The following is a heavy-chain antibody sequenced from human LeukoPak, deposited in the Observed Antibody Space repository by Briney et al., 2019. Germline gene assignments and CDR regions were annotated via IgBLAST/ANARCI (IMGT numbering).Heavy chain of an antibody. CDR3: AMATGRY. D-gene: IGHD7-27*01. CDR1: GYTFTSYD. CDR2: INAGNGNT. V-gene: IGHV1-3*01. J-gene: IGHJ4*02. Sequence: ASVKVSCKASGYTFTSYDINWVRQAPGQRLEWMGWINAGNGNTKYSQKFQGRVTITRDTSASTAYMELSSLRSEDTAVYYCAMATGRYWGQGTLVTVSS.